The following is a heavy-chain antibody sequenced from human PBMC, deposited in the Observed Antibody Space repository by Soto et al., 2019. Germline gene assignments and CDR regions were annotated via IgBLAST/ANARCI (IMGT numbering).Heavy chain of an antibody. CDR1: GYSFSTHW. CDR3: ARSQFDYVWGTSGYFDS. J-gene: IGHJ4*02. CDR2: IYPGDSDA. V-gene: IGHV5-51*01. Sequence: LGESLQISCKGSGYSFSTHWVGWVRQMPGKGLEWMGIIYPGDSDARYSPSFKGQVTISVDESTTTAFLQWSSLKASDTAMYFCARSQFDYVWGTSGYFDSWGQGTLVTVSS. D-gene: IGHD3-16*01.